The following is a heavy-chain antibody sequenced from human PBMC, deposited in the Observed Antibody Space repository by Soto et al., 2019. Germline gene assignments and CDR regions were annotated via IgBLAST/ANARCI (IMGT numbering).Heavy chain of an antibody. CDR3: AREVKGDYGMDV. V-gene: IGHV4-38-2*02. D-gene: IGHD3-22*01. CDR2: IYHSGST. J-gene: IGHJ6*02. Sequence: SETLSLTCAVPGYSISSGYYWGWIRQPPGKGLEWIGSIYHSGSTYYNPSLKSRVTISVDTSKNLFSLKLSSVTAADTAVYYCAREVKGDYGMDVWGQGTTVTVSS. CDR1: GYSISSGYY.